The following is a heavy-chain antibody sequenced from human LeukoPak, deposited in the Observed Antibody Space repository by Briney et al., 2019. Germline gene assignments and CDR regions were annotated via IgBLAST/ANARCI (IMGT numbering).Heavy chain of an antibody. V-gene: IGHV5-51*01. CDR2: IYPGDSDT. D-gene: IGHD3-22*01. CDR1: GYSFTSYW. Sequence: GASLKISCKGSGYSFTSYWIDWVRQMPGKGLEWMGIIYPGDSDTRYSPSFQGQVTISADRSISTAYLQWSSLKASDTAMYYCARVSDYYDSSGTNWNWFDPWGQGTLVTVSS. J-gene: IGHJ5*02. CDR3: ARVSDYYDSSGTNWNWFDP.